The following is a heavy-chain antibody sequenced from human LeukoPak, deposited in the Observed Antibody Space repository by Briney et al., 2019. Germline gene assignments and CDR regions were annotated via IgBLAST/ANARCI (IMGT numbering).Heavy chain of an antibody. CDR2: IYYSGST. D-gene: IGHD6-19*01. V-gene: IGHV4-39*07. CDR3: ARGRLKQWLVRWRFWFDP. CDR1: GGSISSTSYY. Sequence: PSETLSLTCTVSGGSISSTSYYWGWIRQPPGKGLEWIGNIYYSGSTYYNPSLKSRVTISVDTSKNQFSLKLSSVTAADTAVYYCARGRLKQWLVRWRFWFDPWGQGTLVTVSS. J-gene: IGHJ5*02.